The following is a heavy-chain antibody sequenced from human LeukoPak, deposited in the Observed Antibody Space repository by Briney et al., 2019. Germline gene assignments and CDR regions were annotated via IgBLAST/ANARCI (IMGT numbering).Heavy chain of an antibody. CDR1: GGSISTNSYY. Sequence: SETLSLTCTVSGGSISTNSYYWGWIRQPPGKGLKWIGSIYYSGSTYYNESLEGRVTISIDTSKNQFSLKLNSVTAADTAMYYCAKSGGYGLIDYWGQGTLVTVSS. D-gene: IGHD1-26*01. V-gene: IGHV4-39*01. CDR3: AKSGGYGLIDY. CDR2: IYYSGST. J-gene: IGHJ4*02.